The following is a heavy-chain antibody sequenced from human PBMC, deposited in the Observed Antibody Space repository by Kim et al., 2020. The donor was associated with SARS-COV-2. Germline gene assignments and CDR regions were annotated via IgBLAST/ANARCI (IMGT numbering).Heavy chain of an antibody. CDR2: ISSSSSYI. V-gene: IGHV3-21*01. CDR3: ARVGWFGDKEGIDY. CDR1: GFTFSSYS. D-gene: IGHD3-10*01. J-gene: IGHJ4*02. Sequence: GGSLRLSCAASGFTFSSYSMNWVRQAPGKGLEWVSSISSSSSYIYYADSVKGRFTISRDNAKNSLYLQMNSLRAEDTAVYYCARVGWFGDKEGIDYWGQGTLVTVSS.